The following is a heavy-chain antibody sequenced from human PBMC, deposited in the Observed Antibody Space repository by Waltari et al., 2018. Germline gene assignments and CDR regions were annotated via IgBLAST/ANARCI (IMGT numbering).Heavy chain of an antibody. CDR1: GFSFGNYA. Sequence: EVQVVESGGRLVQPGGSLRLSCTGSGFSFGNYARTWVRQDPGKGLEWVSTISGSGGSTYYADSVKGRFTISRDNFKNTLYVQMNSLRVEDTAVYYCAKGRTVTTGQAIDRWGQGTLVTVSS. J-gene: IGHJ5*02. CDR3: AKGRTVTTGQAIDR. CDR2: ISGSGGST. V-gene: IGHV3-23*04. D-gene: IGHD4-17*01.